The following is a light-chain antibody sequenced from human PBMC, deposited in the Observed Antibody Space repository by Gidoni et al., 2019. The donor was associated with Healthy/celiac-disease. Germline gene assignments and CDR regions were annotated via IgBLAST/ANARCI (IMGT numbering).Light chain of an antibody. CDR2: WAS. V-gene: IGKV4-1*01. CDR3: QQYYSSPLT. J-gene: IGKJ4*01. Sequence: IVMTQSPDSLAVSLGERATINCKSSQSVLYSSNNRNCLAWYQQKPGQPPKLLIYWASTRESGVPDRFSGSGSGTDFTLTISSLQAEDVAVYYCQQYYSSPLTFGGXTKVEIK. CDR1: QSVLYSSNNRNC.